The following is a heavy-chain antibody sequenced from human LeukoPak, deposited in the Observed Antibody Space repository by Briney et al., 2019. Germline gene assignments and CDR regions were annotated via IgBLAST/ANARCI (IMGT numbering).Heavy chain of an antibody. D-gene: IGHD2-15*01. J-gene: IGHJ4*02. CDR3: AKARYDGEVMIAATDY. V-gene: IGHV3-30*04. Sequence: PGGSLRLSCAASGFTFSSYAMHWVRQAPGKGLEWVAVISYDGSNKYYADSVKGRFTISRDNSKNTLYLQMNNLRADDTAVYYCAKARYDGEVMIAATDYWGQGTLVTVSS. CDR1: GFTFSSYA. CDR2: ISYDGSNK.